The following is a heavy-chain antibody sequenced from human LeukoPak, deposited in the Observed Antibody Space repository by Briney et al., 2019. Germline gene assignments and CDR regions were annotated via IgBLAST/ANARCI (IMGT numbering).Heavy chain of an antibody. CDR2: ISSSGSTI. V-gene: IGHV3-11*04. Sequence: GGSLRLSCAASGFTFSDYYMSWLRQAPGKGLEWVSYISSSGSTIYYADSVKGRFTISRDNAKNSLYLQMNSLRAEDTAVYYCASKTQLDGVDYWGQGTLVTVSS. CDR1: GFTFSDYY. J-gene: IGHJ4*02. D-gene: IGHD6-13*01. CDR3: ASKTQLDGVDY.